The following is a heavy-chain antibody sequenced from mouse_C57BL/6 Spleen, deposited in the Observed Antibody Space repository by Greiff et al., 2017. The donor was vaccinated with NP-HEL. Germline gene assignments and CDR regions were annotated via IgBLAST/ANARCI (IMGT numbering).Heavy chain of an antibody. J-gene: IGHJ4*01. CDR2: IYPGDGDT. Sequence: VKLQQSGPELVKPGASVKISCKASGYAFSSSWMNWVKQRPGKGLEWIGRIYPGDGDTNYNGKFKGKATLTADKSSSTAYMQLSSLTSEDSAVYFCARSYYDYDARNAMDYWGQGTSVTVSS. V-gene: IGHV1-82*01. CDR1: GYAFSSSW. CDR3: ARSYYDYDARNAMDY. D-gene: IGHD2-4*01.